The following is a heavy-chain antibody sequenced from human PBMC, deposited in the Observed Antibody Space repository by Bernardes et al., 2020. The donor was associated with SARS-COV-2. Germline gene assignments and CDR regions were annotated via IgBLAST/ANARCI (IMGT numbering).Heavy chain of an antibody. CDR2: VNGDGTST. CDR3: ARGAYSLNKSGPRSVFDI. J-gene: IGHJ3*02. Sequence: GGSLRLSCAVSVFTFSSYWMHWIRQAPGKGLVWVSRVNGDGTSTSYADSVKGRFTISRDNAKNTLNLQMNSLSAEDTAVYYCARGAYSLNKSGPRSVFDIWGQATMVTVSS. D-gene: IGHD1-26*01. CDR1: VFTFSSYW. V-gene: IGHV3-74*01.